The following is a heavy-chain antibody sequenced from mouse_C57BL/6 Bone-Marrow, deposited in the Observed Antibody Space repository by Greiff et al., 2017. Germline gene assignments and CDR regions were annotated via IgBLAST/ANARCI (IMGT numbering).Heavy chain of an antibody. J-gene: IGHJ4*01. CDR3: ARSAMDY. CDR1: GFTFSSYG. V-gene: IGHV5-6*01. Sequence: DVHLVESGGDLVKPGGSLKLSCAASGFTFSSYGMSWVRQTPDKRLEWVANISSGGSYTYYLDSVKGRFTISRDNAKNTLYLQMSSLKSEDTAMYYCARSAMDYWGQGTSVTVSS. CDR2: ISSGGSYT.